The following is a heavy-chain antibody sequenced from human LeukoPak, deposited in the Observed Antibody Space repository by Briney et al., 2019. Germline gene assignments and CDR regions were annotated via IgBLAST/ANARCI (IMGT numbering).Heavy chain of an antibody. V-gene: IGHV3-13*01. CDR3: ARGARRAGYCSGGSCSDYYYYYGMDV. D-gene: IGHD2-15*01. Sequence: TGGSLRLSCAASGFTFSSYDMHWVRQATGKGLEWVSAIGTAGDTYYPGSVKGRFTISRENAKNSLYLQMNSLRAGDTAVYYCARGARRAGYCSGGSCSDYYYYYGMDVWGQGTTVTVSS. CDR2: IGTAGDT. CDR1: GFTFSSYD. J-gene: IGHJ6*02.